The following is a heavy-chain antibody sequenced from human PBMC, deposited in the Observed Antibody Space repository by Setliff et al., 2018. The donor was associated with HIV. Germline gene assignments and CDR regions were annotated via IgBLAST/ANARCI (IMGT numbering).Heavy chain of an antibody. D-gene: IGHD7-27*01. J-gene: IGHJ2*01. Sequence: LSLTCTVSGGSISSYYWSWIRQPAGKGLEWIGRIYTSGSTNYNPSLKSRVTMSVDTSKNQFSLKLSSVTAAVTAVFYCAGALGIGGWYFDLWGRGTLVTVSS. CDR2: IYTSGST. CDR3: AGALGIGGWYFDL. V-gene: IGHV4-4*07. CDR1: GGSISSYY.